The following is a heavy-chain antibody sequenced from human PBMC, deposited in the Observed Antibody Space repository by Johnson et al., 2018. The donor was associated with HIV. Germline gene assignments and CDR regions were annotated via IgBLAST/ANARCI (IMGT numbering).Heavy chain of an antibody. CDR3: AKGSGYYAAFDI. D-gene: IGHD3-22*01. V-gene: IGHV3-30*18. J-gene: IGHJ3*02. CDR2: ISYDGSNK. Sequence: QVQLVESGGGVVQPGRSLRLSCAAFGITFSRYGMHWVRQAPGMGLEWVIVISYDGSNKYYADSVKGRFTISRDNSKNTLYLQMNRLRAEDTALYYCAKGSGYYAAFDIWGPDTMVTVSS. CDR1: GITFSRYG.